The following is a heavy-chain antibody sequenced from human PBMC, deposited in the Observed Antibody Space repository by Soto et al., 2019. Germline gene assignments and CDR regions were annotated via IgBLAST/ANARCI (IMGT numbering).Heavy chain of an antibody. Sequence: QVQLQQWGAGLLKPSETLSLTCAVYGGSFSGYYWSWIRQPPGKGLEWIGEINHSGSTNYNPSLKSRVTISVDTSKNQFSLKLSSVTAADTAVYYCARVWRGGYFNWFDPWGQGTLVTVSS. J-gene: IGHJ5*02. CDR3: ARVWRGGYFNWFDP. V-gene: IGHV4-34*01. D-gene: IGHD5-12*01. CDR1: GGSFSGYY. CDR2: INHSGST.